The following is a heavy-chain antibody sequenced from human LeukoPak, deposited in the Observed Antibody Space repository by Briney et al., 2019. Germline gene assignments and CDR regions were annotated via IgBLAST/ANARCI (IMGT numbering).Heavy chain of an antibody. D-gene: IGHD1-14*01. Sequence: LPGGSLRLSCTASGFNFGDYAMNWVRQAPGKGLEWVGFIRSKAYGGTTEYAASVKGRFTISRDDSKSIAYLQMNSLKTEDTAVYYCTRVEPGTHGLWGQGTLVTVSS. J-gene: IGHJ4*02. CDR3: TRVEPGTHGL. V-gene: IGHV3-49*04. CDR2: IRSKAYGGTT. CDR1: GFNFGDYA.